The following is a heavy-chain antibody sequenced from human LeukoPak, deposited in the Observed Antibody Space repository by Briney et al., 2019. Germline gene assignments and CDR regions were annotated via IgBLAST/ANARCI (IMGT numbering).Heavy chain of an antibody. CDR3: ARDAYCGSDCYSPSLFDY. CDR1: GFTFGSYD. CDR2: ISTSGTTI. Sequence: GGSLRLSCAASGFTFGSYDMNWVRNAPGKGLRGVSYISTSGTTINYADSVKGRFTISRDNARNSLYLQMNSLRAEDTAVYYCARDAYCGSDCYSPSLFDYWGQGTLVTVSS. V-gene: IGHV3-48*03. D-gene: IGHD2-21*02. J-gene: IGHJ4*02.